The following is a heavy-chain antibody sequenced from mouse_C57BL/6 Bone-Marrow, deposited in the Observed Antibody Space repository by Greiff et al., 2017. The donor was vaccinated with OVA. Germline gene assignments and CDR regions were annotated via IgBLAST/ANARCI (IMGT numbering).Heavy chain of an antibody. CDR3: ARRNSNYFYYFDY. CDR2: ISNGGGST. D-gene: IGHD2-5*01. CDR1: GFTFSDYY. V-gene: IGHV5-12*01. J-gene: IGHJ2*01. Sequence: EVKLVESGGGLVQPGGSLKLSCAASGFTFSDYYMYWVRQTPEKRLEWVAYISNGGGSTYYPDTVKGRFTISRDNAKNTLYLQMSRLKSEDTAMYYCARRNSNYFYYFDYWGQGTTLTVSS.